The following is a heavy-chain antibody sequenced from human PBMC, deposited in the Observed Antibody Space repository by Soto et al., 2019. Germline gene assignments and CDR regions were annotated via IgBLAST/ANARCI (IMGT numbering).Heavy chain of an antibody. D-gene: IGHD5-12*01. Sequence: QVQLVQSGAEVKKPGASVKVSCKASGYTFTGYYMHWVRQAPGQGLEWMGWINPNSGGTNYAQKFQGWVTMTRDTSISTAYMELRRLRSDDTAVYYCAREIEPVGGYDTPFDYWGQGTLVTVSS. CDR1: GYTFTGYY. CDR2: INPNSGGT. CDR3: AREIEPVGGYDTPFDY. V-gene: IGHV1-2*04. J-gene: IGHJ4*02.